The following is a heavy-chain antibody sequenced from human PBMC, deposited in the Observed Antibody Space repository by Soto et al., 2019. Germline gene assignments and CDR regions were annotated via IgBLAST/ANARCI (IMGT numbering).Heavy chain of an antibody. D-gene: IGHD6-13*01. J-gene: IGHJ5*02. V-gene: IGHV4-4*07. Sequence: SETLSLTCSVSGGSIIGYYWTWIRQPAGKGLEWIGRIYSSGTTKYNPSLKSRVTMSLDTSKNQFSLSLSSVTATDTAVYYCAKVAGIAAAGTLNWFDPWGQGTLVTVSS. CDR2: IYSSGTT. CDR3: AKVAGIAAAGTLNWFDP. CDR1: GGSIIGYY.